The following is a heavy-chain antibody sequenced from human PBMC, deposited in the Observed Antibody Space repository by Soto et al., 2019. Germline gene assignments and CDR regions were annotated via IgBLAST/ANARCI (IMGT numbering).Heavy chain of an antibody. J-gene: IGHJ6*02. CDR2: ISYDGSNK. Sequence: GGSLRLSCAASGFTFSSYGMHWVRQAPGKGLEWVAVISYDGSNKYYADSVKGRFTISRDNSKNTLYLQMNSLRAEDTAVYYCAKDNTFGSYYYYYGMDVWGQGTTVTVSS. V-gene: IGHV3-30*18. CDR1: GFTFSSYG. CDR3: AKDNTFGSYYYYYGMDV. D-gene: IGHD3-16*01.